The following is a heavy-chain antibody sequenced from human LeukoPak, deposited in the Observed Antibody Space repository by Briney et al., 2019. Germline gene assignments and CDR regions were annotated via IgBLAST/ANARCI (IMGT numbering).Heavy chain of an antibody. CDR3: ARLDGSQYYFDY. CDR2: IWYDGSNK. CDR1: GFIFSSYG. V-gene: IGHV3-33*01. D-gene: IGHD5-24*01. J-gene: IGHJ4*02. Sequence: PGGSLRLSCAASGFIFSSYGMHWVRQAPGKGLEWVTVIWYDGSNKYYADSVKGRFTISRDNSKNTLYLQMNSLRAEDTAVYYCARLDGSQYYFDYWDQGTLVTVSS.